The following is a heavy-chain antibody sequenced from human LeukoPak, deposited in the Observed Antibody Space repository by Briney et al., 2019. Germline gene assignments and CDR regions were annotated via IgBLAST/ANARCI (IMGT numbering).Heavy chain of an antibody. CDR1: GGSISTTNW. V-gene: IGHV4-4*02. CDR3: VRGLRELPY. D-gene: IGHD1-26*01. CDR2: MYYNGDT. J-gene: IGHJ4*02. Sequence: SETLSLTCGVSGGSISTTNWWTWVRQPPGEGLEWIGCMYYNGDTNYSPSLKSRVTISSDTSKNQVSLKLSSVTAADTAVYYCVRGLRELPYWGQGTLVTVSS.